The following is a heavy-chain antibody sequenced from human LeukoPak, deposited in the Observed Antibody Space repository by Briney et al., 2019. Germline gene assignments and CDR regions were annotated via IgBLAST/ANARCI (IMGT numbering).Heavy chain of an antibody. CDR2: IYWDDDK. Sequence: ESGPTLVKPTQTLTLTCTFSGFSLRTSGVGVGWIRQPPAKALEWLALIYWDDDKRYSPSLKSRLTITKDTSKNQVVLTMTNMDPVDTATYYCAHKLGGVPFDYWGQGTLVTVSS. CDR1: GFSLRTSGVG. J-gene: IGHJ4*02. V-gene: IGHV2-5*02. CDR3: AHKLGGVPFDY. D-gene: IGHD6-13*01.